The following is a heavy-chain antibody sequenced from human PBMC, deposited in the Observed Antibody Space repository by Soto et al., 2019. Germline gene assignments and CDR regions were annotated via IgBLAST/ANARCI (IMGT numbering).Heavy chain of an antibody. Sequence: EVQLLESGGGLVQPGGSLRLSCAASGLTFSRDVMSWVRQAPGGGLEWVSGSSAGGGSTYYADSVKGRFTISRDNSENTLYLQMNSLRAEYTAVYFCAKTRGSLMVNWYVDLWGRGTLVTVSS. CDR1: GLTFSRDV. CDR3: AKTRGSLMVNWYVDL. J-gene: IGHJ2*01. CDR2: SSAGGGST. V-gene: IGHV3-23*01. D-gene: IGHD2-21*01.